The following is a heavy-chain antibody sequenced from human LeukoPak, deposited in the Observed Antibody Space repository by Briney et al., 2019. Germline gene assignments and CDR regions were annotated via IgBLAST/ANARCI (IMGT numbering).Heavy chain of an antibody. CDR3: AEGQGVSSYYRAY. J-gene: IGHJ4*02. CDR2: ISGSGGST. V-gene: IGHV3-23*01. Sequence: PGGSLRLSCAASGFTFSSYAMSWVRQAPGKGLEWVSAISGSGGSTYYADSVKGRFTISRDNSKNTLYLQMNSLRAEDTAVYYCAEGQGVSSYYRAYWGQGTLVTVSS. CDR1: GFTFSSYA. D-gene: IGHD1-26*01.